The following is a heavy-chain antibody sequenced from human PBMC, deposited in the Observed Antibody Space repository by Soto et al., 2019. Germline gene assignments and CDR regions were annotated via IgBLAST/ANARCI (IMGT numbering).Heavy chain of an antibody. J-gene: IGHJ6*02. CDR3: AKDGWFGELNYGMDV. V-gene: IGHV3-30*18. CDR1: GFTFSSYG. D-gene: IGHD3-10*01. Sequence: GGSLRLSCAASGFTFSSYGMHWVRQAPGKGLEWVAVISYDGSNKYYADSVKGRFTISRDNSKNTLYLQMNSLSAEDTAVYYCAKDGWFGELNYGMDVWGQGTTVTVSS. CDR2: ISYDGSNK.